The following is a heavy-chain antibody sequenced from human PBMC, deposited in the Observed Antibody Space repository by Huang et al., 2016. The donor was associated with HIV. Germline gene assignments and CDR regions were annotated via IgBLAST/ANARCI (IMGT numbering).Heavy chain of an antibody. CDR2: ISPGDSDT. Sequence: EVHLVQSGAEVKEPGESLKISCQASGYNVGSYWIGWVRQMPGKGLGWVVVISPGDSDTRYDPSFQGQVTISADQSINTAYLQWSSLKASDTAIYFCARQGLWLPPTDPFDYWGQGTPVTVSA. CDR3: ARQGLWLPPTDPFDY. V-gene: IGHV5-51*01. CDR1: GYNVGSYW. D-gene: IGHD3-10*01. J-gene: IGHJ4*02.